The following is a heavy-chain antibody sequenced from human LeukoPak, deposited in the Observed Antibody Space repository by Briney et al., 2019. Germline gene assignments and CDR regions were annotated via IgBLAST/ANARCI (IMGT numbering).Heavy chain of an antibody. CDR2: IEGDGSAK. Sequence: ETLSLTCAVYGGSFSGYYWSWVRQAPGKGLECVANIEGDGSAKNYVDSVKGRFTISRDNAENSLYLQMDSLRVEDTAIYYCARDPGWGAYDIWGQGAMVTVSS. J-gene: IGHJ3*02. CDR1: GGSFSGYY. V-gene: IGHV3-7*01. D-gene: IGHD7-27*01. CDR3: ARDPGWGAYDI.